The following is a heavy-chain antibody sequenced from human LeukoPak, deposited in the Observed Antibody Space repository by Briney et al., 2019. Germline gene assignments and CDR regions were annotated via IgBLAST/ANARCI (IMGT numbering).Heavy chain of an antibody. V-gene: IGHV3-23*01. CDR3: AKDLSLWFGELLLTPFGGVYYGMDV. CDR2: ISGSGGST. Sequence: GGSLRLSCAASGFTFSSYAMSWVRQAPGKGLEWVSAISGSGGSTYYADSVKGRFTISRDNSKNTLYLQMNSLRAEDTAVYYCAKDLSLWFGELLLTPFGGVYYGMDVWGQGTTVTVSS. D-gene: IGHD3-10*01. CDR1: GFTFSSYA. J-gene: IGHJ6*02.